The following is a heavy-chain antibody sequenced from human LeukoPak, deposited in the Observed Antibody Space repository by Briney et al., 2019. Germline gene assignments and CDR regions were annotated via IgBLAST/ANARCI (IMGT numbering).Heavy chain of an antibody. V-gene: IGHV4-38-2*02. Sequence: PSETLSLTFTVSGYSISSGYYWGWIRQPPGKGLEWIGNIYHSGTTYYNPSLKSRVTISVDTSKNQFSLKLSSVTAADTAVYYCARVGTGGYSYGTSRWYFDLWGRGTLVAVSS. CDR3: ARVGTGGYSYGTSRWYFDL. D-gene: IGHD5-18*01. CDR2: IYHSGTT. CDR1: GYSISSGYY. J-gene: IGHJ2*01.